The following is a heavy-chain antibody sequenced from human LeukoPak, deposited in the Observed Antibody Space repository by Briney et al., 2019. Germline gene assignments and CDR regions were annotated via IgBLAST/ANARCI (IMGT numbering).Heavy chain of an antibody. CDR3: TRSTNLEAFDI. J-gene: IGHJ3*02. CDR1: GGSVTSGTYY. V-gene: IGHV4-61*01. CDR2: IYYSGST. D-gene: IGHD2-8*01. Sequence: SETLSLTCTVSGGSVTSGTYYWSWIRQPPGKGLEWIGYIYYSGSTNYNPSLKSRVTVSVDTSKNQCSLKLSSVATADTAVYYYTRSTNLEAFDIWGQGTMVTVSS.